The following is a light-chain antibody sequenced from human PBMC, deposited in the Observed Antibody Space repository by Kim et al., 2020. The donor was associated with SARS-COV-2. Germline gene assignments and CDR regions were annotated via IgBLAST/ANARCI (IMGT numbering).Light chain of an antibody. V-gene: IGKV1-8*01. Sequence: ASTGDRVTITCRASQGISSYLAWYQQKPGKAPKLLSYAASTLQSGVPSRFSGSGSGTDLTLTISCLQSEDFATYYCQQYYSYPRTFGQGTKVDIK. CDR2: AAS. CDR1: QGISSY. J-gene: IGKJ1*01. CDR3: QQYYSYPRT.